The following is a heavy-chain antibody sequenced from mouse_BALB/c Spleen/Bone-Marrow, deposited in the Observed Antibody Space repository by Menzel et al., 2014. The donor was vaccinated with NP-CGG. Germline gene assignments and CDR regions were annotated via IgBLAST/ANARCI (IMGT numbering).Heavy chain of an antibody. V-gene: IGHV5-4*02. CDR2: VSDGGNYT. Sequence: EVQGVESGGGLVKPGGSLKLSCAASGFTFSDYYMYWVRQTPEKRLEWVATVSDGGNYTYYPDSVKGRFTISRDNAKSNLYLQMSSLKSEDTAMYYCAGTWEAMDYWGQGTSVTVSS. D-gene: IGHD3-3*01. CDR1: GFTFSDYY. J-gene: IGHJ4*01. CDR3: AGTWEAMDY.